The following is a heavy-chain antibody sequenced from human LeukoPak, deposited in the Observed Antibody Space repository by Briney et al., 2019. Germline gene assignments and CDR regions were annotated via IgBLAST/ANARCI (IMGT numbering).Heavy chain of an antibody. Sequence: AASVKVSCKASGYTFTGYYMHWVRQAPGQGLEWMGWINPNSGGTNYAQKFQGRVTMTRDTSISTAYMELSRLRSDDTAVYYCATADCSGGSCYSYWFDPWGQGTLVTVSS. D-gene: IGHD2-15*01. CDR3: ATADCSGGSCYSYWFDP. CDR1: GYTFTGYY. J-gene: IGHJ5*02. V-gene: IGHV1-2*02. CDR2: INPNSGGT.